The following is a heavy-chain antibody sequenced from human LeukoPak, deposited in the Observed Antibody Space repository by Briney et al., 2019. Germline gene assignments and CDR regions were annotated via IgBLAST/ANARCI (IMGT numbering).Heavy chain of an antibody. D-gene: IGHD1-26*01. V-gene: IGHV4-34*01. CDR2: INHSGST. CDR1: GGSFSGYY. CDR3: ARGPLGPFDY. J-gene: IGHJ4*02. Sequence: QSSETLSLTCAVYGGSFSGYYWSWIRQPPGKGLEWIGEINHSGSTNYNPSLKSRVTISVDTSKNQFSLKLSSVTAADTAVYYCARGPLGPFDYWGQGTLVTVSS.